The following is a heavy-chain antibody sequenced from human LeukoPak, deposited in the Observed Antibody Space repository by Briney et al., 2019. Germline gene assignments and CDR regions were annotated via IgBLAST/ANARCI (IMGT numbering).Heavy chain of an antibody. V-gene: IGHV3-7*01. CDR2: IKQDGSEK. CDR3: ARDLKDY. CDR1: GFTFRSYW. J-gene: IGHJ4*02. Sequence: GGSLRLSCAASGFTFRSYWMSWVRQAPGKGLEWGANIKQDGSEKHYVDSVKGRFTISRDNAQNSLYLQMNSLKAEDTAVYYCARDLKDYWGQGTLVTVSS.